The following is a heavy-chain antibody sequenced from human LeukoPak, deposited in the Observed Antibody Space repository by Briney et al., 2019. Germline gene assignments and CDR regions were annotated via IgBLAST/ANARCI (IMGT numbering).Heavy chain of an antibody. V-gene: IGHV1-8*01. CDR2: TNPNSGNK. J-gene: IGHJ4*02. D-gene: IGHD3-3*01. CDR1: GYTFTSYD. CDR3: ARGRVYDFWSGYYSPTTVFDY. Sequence: ASVKVSCKASGYTFTSYDINWVRQANGQGLERMGWTNPNSGNKGYAQKFQGRVTMTRNTSISAAYMELSSLRSEDTAVYYCARGRVYDFWSGYYSPTTVFDYWGQGTLVTVSS.